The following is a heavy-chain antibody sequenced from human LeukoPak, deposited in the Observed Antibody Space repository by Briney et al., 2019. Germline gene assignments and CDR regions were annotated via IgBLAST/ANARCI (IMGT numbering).Heavy chain of an antibody. V-gene: IGHV3-7*01. CDR2: IKQDVSEK. CDR1: GFTFMTYW. J-gene: IGHJ3*02. D-gene: IGHD3-10*01. CDR3: ARAGRGATAQPKQLLLWFGELNDAFDI. Sequence: GGSLRLSCAASGFTFMTYWMSWVRQAPGKGLEWVANIKQDVSEKYYVDSVKGRFTISRDNAKNSLYLQMNSLRAEDTAVYYCARAGRGATAQPKQLLLWFGELNDAFDIWGQGTMVTVSS.